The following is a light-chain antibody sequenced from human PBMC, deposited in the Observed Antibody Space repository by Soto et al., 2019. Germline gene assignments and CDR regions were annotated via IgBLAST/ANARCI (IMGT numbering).Light chain of an antibody. J-gene: IGKJ1*01. CDR2: WAS. V-gene: IGKV4-1*01. CDR1: QSVLYSSNNKNY. CDR3: QQYYSAPWM. Sequence: DIVMTQSPDSLAVSLGERATINCKSSQSVLYSSNNKNYVAWYQQKPGQPPKMLIYWASTRESGVPYRFSGSGSGTDFTHTISRMQAEDEAVYYCQQYYSAPWMFGQGTKVEIK.